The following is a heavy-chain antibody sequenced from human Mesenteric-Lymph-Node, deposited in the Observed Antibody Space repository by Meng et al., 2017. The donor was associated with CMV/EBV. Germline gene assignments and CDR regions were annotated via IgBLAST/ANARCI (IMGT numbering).Heavy chain of an antibody. Sequence: GGSLRLSCTVSGGSISSGGYYWSWVRQAPGKGLEWVSTITGSGDNTYYADSVKGRFTISRDNSKNTLYLQMISLRVEDMALYYCAMLRFWGQGALVTVSS. J-gene: IGHJ4*02. CDR1: GGSISSGGYY. CDR2: ITGSGDNT. V-gene: IGHV3-23*01. CDR3: AMLRF.